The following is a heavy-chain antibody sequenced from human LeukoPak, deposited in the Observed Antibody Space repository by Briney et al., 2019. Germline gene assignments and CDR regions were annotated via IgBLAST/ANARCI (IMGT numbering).Heavy chain of an antibody. V-gene: IGHV3-30*03. J-gene: IGHJ4*02. D-gene: IGHD3-22*01. CDR3: ASFPLSVIVVSRDFDY. CDR1: GFTFSHYA. CDR2: ISFDGTNK. Sequence: GRSLRLSCAASGFTFSHYAMHWVRQAPGKGLEWVAVISFDGTNKFYADSVKGRFTISRDNSKNTLYLQMNSLRAEDTAVYYCASFPLSVIVVSRDFDYWGQGTLVTVSS.